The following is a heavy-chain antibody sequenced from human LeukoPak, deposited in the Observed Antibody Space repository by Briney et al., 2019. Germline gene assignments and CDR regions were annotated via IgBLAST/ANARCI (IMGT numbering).Heavy chain of an antibody. J-gene: IGHJ3*01. CDR3: ARDQSGHGGHNIGAFDV. CDR2: IYASGST. V-gene: IGHV4-4*07. CDR1: GGSISNYY. D-gene: IGHD3-16*01. Sequence: PSETLSLTCSVSGGSISNYYWNWIRQPAGMGLEWIGRIYASGSTRYNPSFEGRVTMSADTSKNQVSLKLTSVIAADTAVYFCARDQSGHGGHNIGAFDVWGQGTMVTVSS.